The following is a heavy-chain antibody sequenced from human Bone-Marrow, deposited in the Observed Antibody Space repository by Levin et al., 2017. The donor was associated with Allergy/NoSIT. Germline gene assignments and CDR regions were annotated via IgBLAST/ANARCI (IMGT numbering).Heavy chain of an antibody. Sequence: SETLSLTCAVSGDSISSSYWSWIRQPPGKGLEWIGYIYENGNTNYNPSLKSRVIISVDTSKNQFSLKLTSVTAADTAVYYCARWETPMESFEYWGQGTVVTVSA. CDR3: ARWETPMESFEY. J-gene: IGHJ4*02. V-gene: IGHV4-59*01. D-gene: IGHD3-10*01. CDR1: GDSISSSY. CDR2: IYENGNT.